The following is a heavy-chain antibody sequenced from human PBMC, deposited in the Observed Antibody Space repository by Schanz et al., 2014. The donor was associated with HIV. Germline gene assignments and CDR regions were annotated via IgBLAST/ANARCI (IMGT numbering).Heavy chain of an antibody. CDR2: IIPIFDTT. CDR3: ARTYTGDWSTGAD. D-gene: IGHD2-21*02. Sequence: QVHLVQSGAEVKKPGSSVKVSCKPSGGTFSSSAISWVRQAPGQGLEWMGGIIPIFDTTNYAQKFQGRVTITADKSTSTVYMDLSSLRSEDTAVYYCARTYTGDWSTGADWGQGTLVTVSS. CDR1: GGTFSSSA. J-gene: IGHJ4*02. V-gene: IGHV1-69*06.